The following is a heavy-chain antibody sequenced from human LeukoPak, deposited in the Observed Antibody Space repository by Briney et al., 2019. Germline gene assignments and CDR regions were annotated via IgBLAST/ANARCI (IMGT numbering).Heavy chain of an antibody. CDR1: GYTFTSYY. CDR2: INPSGGST. D-gene: IGHD5-24*01. Sequence: GASVKVSCKASGYTFTSYYMHWVRQAPGQGLKWMGIINPSGGSTSYAQKFQGRVTMTRDTSTSTVYMELSSLRSEDTAVYYCASAGWLQNWFDPWGQGTLVTVSS. V-gene: IGHV1-46*01. J-gene: IGHJ5*02. CDR3: ASAGWLQNWFDP.